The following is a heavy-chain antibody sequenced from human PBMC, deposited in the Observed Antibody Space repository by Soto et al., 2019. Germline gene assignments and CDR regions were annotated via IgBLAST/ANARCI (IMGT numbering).Heavy chain of an antibody. V-gene: IGHV1-58*01. D-gene: IGHD3-3*01. J-gene: IGHJ4*02. CDR3: AAPWIFFYSFDY. CDR2: IVVGSGNT. CDR1: GFPFTSSA. Sequence: GKIWNKATGFPFTSSAVQWVRQARGQRLEWIGWIVVGSGNTNYAQKFQERVTIPRDMSTSTAYMEMSSLRSEDTAVYYCAAPWIFFYSFDYCGQ.